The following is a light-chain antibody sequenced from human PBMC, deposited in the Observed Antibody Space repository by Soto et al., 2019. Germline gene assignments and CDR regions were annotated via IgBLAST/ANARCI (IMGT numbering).Light chain of an antibody. CDR1: QGISNY. J-gene: IGKJ2*01. CDR2: AAS. CDR3: QKYNSAHHT. V-gene: IGKV1-27*01. Sequence: DIQMTQSPSSLSASVGDRVTITCRAIQGISNYFAWYQQKPGKVPILLTYAASTLHSGVPSRFSGSGSGTDFTLTISSLQQDDVATYYCQKYNSAHHTFGQGTKLEIK.